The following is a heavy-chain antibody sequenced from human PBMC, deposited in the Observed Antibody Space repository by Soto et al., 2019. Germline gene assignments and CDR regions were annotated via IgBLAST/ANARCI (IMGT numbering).Heavy chain of an antibody. D-gene: IGHD2-15*01. Sequence: PSETLSLTCTVSGGSISSYYWSWIRQPPGKGLEWIGYIYYSGSTNYNPSLKSRVTISVDTSKNQFSLKLSSVTAADTAVYYCARVHRLLPDYWGQGTLVTVSS. CDR1: GGSISSYY. V-gene: IGHV4-59*01. J-gene: IGHJ4*02. CDR2: IYYSGST. CDR3: ARVHRLLPDY.